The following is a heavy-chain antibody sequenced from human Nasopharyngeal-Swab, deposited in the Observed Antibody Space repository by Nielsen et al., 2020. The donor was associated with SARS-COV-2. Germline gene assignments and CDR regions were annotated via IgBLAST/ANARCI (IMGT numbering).Heavy chain of an antibody. D-gene: IGHD2-8*01. CDR1: GFTVSSNY. Sequence: GESLKISCAASGFTVSSNYMSWVRQAPGKGLEWVSVIYSGGSTYYAASVKGRFTISRENSKNTLYLQMNSLRAEDTAVDYCARDRTDYCTNGVCYPASYYYGMDVWGQGTTVTVSS. V-gene: IGHV3-66*01. CDR3: ARDRTDYCTNGVCYPASYYYGMDV. CDR2: IYSGGST. J-gene: IGHJ6*02.